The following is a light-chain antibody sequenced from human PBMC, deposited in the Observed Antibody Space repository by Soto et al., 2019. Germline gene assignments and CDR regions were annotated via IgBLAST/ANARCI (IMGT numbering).Light chain of an antibody. CDR1: QSISSW. CDR2: KAS. Sequence: DIQMTQSPCTLSASVGDRVTITCRAIQSISSWLAWYQQKPGKAPKLLIYKASSLESGVPSRFSGSGSGTEFTLTISSLQPDHFATYYCPQYNSYPYTFGQGTKLEIK. J-gene: IGKJ2*01. V-gene: IGKV1-5*03. CDR3: PQYNSYPYT.